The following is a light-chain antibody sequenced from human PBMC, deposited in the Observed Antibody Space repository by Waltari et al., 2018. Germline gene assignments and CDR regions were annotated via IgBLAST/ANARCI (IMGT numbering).Light chain of an antibody. CDR2: KAS. Sequence: DIQMTQSPSTLSAPVGDRVTITCRASQSIRSWLAWYQQKPGKAPKLLISKASTLESGVPSRFSGSGSGTEFTLTISSLQPDDFAVYYCQQYGTSPPWTFGPGTKVEIK. CDR1: QSIRSW. V-gene: IGKV1-5*03. CDR3: QQYGTSPPWT. J-gene: IGKJ1*01.